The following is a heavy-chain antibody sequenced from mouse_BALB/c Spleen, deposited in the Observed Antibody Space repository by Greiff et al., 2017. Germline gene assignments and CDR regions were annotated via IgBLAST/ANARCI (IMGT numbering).Heavy chain of an antibody. CDR1: GFTFSSFV. Sequence: EVKVVESGGGLVQPGGSRKLSCAASGFTFSSFVMHWVRQAPEKGLEWVAYISSGSSTIYYADTVKGRFTISRDNPKNTLFLQMTSLRSEDTAMYYCATYYGSSELDYWGQGTTLTVSS. CDR2: ISSGSSTI. J-gene: IGHJ2*01. CDR3: ATYYGSSELDY. D-gene: IGHD1-1*01. V-gene: IGHV5-17*02.